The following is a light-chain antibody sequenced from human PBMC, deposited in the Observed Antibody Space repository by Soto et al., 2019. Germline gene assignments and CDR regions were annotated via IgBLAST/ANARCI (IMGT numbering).Light chain of an antibody. V-gene: IGKV3-20*01. CDR3: QQYGSTL. Sequence: EIALTQSPGTLSLSPGARATLSCTASQSVSSSYLAWYQQKPGQAPRLLTYGASRRPTGIPDRFSGSGSGTDFTLPTSRLEPEDLAVYYGQQYGSTLFGGGTTLEIK. CDR1: QSVSSSY. J-gene: IGKJ4*01. CDR2: GAS.